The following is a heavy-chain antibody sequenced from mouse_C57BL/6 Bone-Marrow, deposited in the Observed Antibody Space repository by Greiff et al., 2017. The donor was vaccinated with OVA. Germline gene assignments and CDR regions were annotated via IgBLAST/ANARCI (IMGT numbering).Heavy chain of an antibody. J-gene: IGHJ3*01. CDR2: IYPGSGNT. D-gene: IGHD4-1*02. Sequence: QVQLQQSGAELVRPGASVKLSCKASGYTFTDYYINWVKQRPGPGLEWIARIYPGSGNTYYNEKFKGKATLTAEKSSSTAYMQLSSLTSEDSAVYFCARSTGTWEFAYWGQGTLVTVSA. CDR1: GYTFTDYY. V-gene: IGHV1-76*01. CDR3: ARSTGTWEFAY.